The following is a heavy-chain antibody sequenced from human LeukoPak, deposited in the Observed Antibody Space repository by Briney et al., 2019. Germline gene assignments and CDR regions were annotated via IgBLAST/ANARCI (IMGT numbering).Heavy chain of an antibody. V-gene: IGHV3-23*01. Sequence: GGSLRLSCAASGFTFSNYAMSWVRQAPGKGLEWVSTLGGGGIDTYYADSVKGRFTISRDNSKNTLYLQMNSLRAEDTAVYYCARVGGYSGAYDYWGQGTLVTVSS. D-gene: IGHD3-22*01. CDR3: ARVGGYSGAYDY. CDR2: LGGGGIDT. CDR1: GFTFSNYA. J-gene: IGHJ4*02.